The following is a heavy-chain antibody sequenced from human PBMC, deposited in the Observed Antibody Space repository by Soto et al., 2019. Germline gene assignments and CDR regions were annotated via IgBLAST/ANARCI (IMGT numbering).Heavy chain of an antibody. D-gene: IGHD6-6*01. J-gene: IGHJ6*02. CDR2: ISAYNGNT. CDR3: ARDPRYSSSSNYYYGMDV. CDR1: GYTFTSYG. V-gene: IGHV1-18*01. Sequence: QVQLVQSGAEVKKPGASVKVSCKASGYTFTSYGISWVRQAPGQGLEWMGWISAYNGNTNYAQKLQGRVTMTTDTSTGKAYRELRSLRSDDTAVYYCARDPRYSSSSNYYYGMDVWGQGTTVTVSS.